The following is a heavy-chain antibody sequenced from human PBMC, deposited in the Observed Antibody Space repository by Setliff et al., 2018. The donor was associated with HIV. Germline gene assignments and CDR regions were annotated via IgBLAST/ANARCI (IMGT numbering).Heavy chain of an antibody. CDR2: VYTSEIS. D-gene: IGHD3-10*01. CDR3: ARAISTPSYYYHMDV. J-gene: IGHJ6*03. V-gene: IGHV4-4*08. CDR1: GGSMSSYY. Sequence: PSETLSLTCTLSGGSMSSYYWTWIRQPPGKGLEWIGYVYTSEISNYNSSLRSRVVISLDTSKNQFSLKLGSVTAADTAVYYCARAISTPSYYYHMDVWGTGTLVTVSS.